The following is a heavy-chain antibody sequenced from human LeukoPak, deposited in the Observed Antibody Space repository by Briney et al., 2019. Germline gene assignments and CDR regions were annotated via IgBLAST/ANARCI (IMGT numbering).Heavy chain of an antibody. CDR1: GYTFTDYY. D-gene: IGHD6-13*01. J-gene: IGHJ4*02. Sequence: GASVKVSCKASGYTFTDYYMHWVQQAPGKGLEWMGRVDPEDGETIYAEKFQGRVTITADTSTDTAYMELSSLRSEDTAVYYCATTPSSYSSSRRGLDYWGQGTLVTVSS. V-gene: IGHV1-69-2*01. CDR3: ATTPSSYSSSRRGLDY. CDR2: VDPEDGET.